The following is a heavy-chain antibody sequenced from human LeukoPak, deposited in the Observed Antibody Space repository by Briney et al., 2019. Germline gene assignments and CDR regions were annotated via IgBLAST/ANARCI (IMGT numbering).Heavy chain of an antibody. V-gene: IGHV3-7*01. CDR1: GFTFSSYW. D-gene: IGHD2-8*01. CDR3: ARDRGECTNGVCYYHDFDY. J-gene: IGHJ4*02. CDR2: IKQDGSEK. Sequence: GGSLRLSCAASGFTFSSYWMTWVRQAPGKGLEWVANIKQDGSEKYYVDSVKGRFTISRDNATKSLSRHRNSLRAEDTAVYYCARDRGECTNGVCYYHDFDYGGQGTLVTVSS.